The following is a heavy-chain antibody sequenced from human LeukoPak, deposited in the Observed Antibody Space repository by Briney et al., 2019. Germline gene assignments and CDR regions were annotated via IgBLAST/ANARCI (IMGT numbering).Heavy chain of an antibody. D-gene: IGHD1-1*01. Sequence: SSETLSLTCTVSGGSVRRGNYYWTWIRQPAGSGLEWIGRIYTSGTTDYNPSLRTRVTISVDASRNQFSLNLSSVTAADTAVYYCAREELRPARFDPWGQGTLVTVSS. CDR3: AREELRPARFDP. V-gene: IGHV4-61*02. CDR1: GGSVRRGNYY. J-gene: IGHJ5*02. CDR2: IYTSGTT.